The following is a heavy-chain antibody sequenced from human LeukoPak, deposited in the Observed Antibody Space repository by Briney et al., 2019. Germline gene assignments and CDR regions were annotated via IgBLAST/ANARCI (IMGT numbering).Heavy chain of an antibody. Sequence: PSETLSLTCTVSGGSISSYYWSWIRQPPGKGLEWIGYIYYSGSTNYNPSLKSRVTISVDTSKNQFSLKLSSVTAADTAVYYCASRTYYDFWSGYSSGMDVWGQGTTVTVSS. V-gene: IGHV4-59*12. CDR3: ASRTYYDFWSGYSSGMDV. D-gene: IGHD3-3*01. J-gene: IGHJ6*02. CDR2: IYYSGST. CDR1: GGSISSYY.